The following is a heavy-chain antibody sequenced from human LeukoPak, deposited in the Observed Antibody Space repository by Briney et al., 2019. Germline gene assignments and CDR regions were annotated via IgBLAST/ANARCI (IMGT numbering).Heavy chain of an antibody. V-gene: IGHV1-2*02. CDR2: INPNSGGT. CDR1: GYTFTGYY. D-gene: IGHD3-10*01. J-gene: IGHJ4*02. CDR3: ARGEKRDYYGSGSYPATAFDY. Sequence: GASVKVSCKASGYTFTGYYMHWVRQAPGQGLEWMGWINPNSGGTNYAQKFQGRVTMTRDTSISTAYMELSRLRSDDTAVYYCARGEKRDYYGSGSYPATAFDYWGQGTLVTVSS.